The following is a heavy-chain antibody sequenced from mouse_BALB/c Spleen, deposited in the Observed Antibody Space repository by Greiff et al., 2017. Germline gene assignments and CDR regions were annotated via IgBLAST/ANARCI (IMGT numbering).Heavy chain of an antibody. J-gene: IGHJ4*01. CDR2: IYPYNGGT. D-gene: IGHD1-1*01. CDR1: GYTFTDYN. CDR3: ARGDYGSSYAMDY. Sequence: EVQLQQSGPELVKPGASVKISCKASGYTFTDYNMHWVKQSHGKSLEWIGYIYPYNGGTGYNQKFKSKATLTVDNSSSTAYMELRSLTSEDSAVYYCARGDYGSSYAMDYWGQGTSVTVSS. V-gene: IGHV1S29*02.